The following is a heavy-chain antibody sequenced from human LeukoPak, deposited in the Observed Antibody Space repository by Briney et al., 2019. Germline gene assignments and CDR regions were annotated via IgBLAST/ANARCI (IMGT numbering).Heavy chain of an antibody. CDR2: IYYSGST. D-gene: IGHD5-12*01. J-gene: IGHJ4*02. CDR1: GGSISSSSYY. Sequence: PSETLFLTCTVSGGSISSSSYYWGWIRQPPGKGLEWIGSIYYSGSTYYNPSLKSRVTISVDTSKNQFSLKLSSVTAADTAVYYCARDQRGDSAYDFDYWGQGILVTVSS. V-gene: IGHV4-39*07. CDR3: ARDQRGDSAYDFDY.